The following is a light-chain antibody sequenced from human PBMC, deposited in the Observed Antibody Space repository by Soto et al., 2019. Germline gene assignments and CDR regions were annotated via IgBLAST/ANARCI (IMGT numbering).Light chain of an antibody. CDR2: AAS. Sequence: DIPMTQSPSSVSASVGDRVTITCRASQDIDWWLAWYQQKPGKAPNLLIYAASSLQSGVPSRFSGSGSGTDFTITISSLHPEDFATYYCQQGSSFPWTFGQGTKVEIK. J-gene: IGKJ1*01. CDR1: QDIDWW. CDR3: QQGSSFPWT. V-gene: IGKV1-12*01.